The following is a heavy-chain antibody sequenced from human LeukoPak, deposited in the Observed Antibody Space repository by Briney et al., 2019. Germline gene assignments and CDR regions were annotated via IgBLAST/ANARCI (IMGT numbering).Heavy chain of an antibody. CDR1: GFTFSSYG. CDR3: AKDWDYYDSVDY. V-gene: IGHV3-30*18. CDR2: ISYDGSNK. D-gene: IGHD3-22*01. J-gene: IGHJ4*02. Sequence: SGRSLRLSCAASGFTFSSYGMHRVRQAPGKGLEWVAVISYDGSNKYYADSVKGRFTISRDNSKNTLYLQMNSLRAEDTAVYYCAKDWDYYDSVDYWGQGTLVTVSS.